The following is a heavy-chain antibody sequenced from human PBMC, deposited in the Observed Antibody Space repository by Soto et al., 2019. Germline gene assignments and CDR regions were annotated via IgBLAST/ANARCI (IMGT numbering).Heavy chain of an antibody. D-gene: IGHD6-19*01. J-gene: IGHJ5*01. CDR3: ATQSGWSEWFDS. CDR1: GFTFSSYG. CDR2: IWYDGSNK. Sequence: QVQLVESGGGVVQPGRSLRLSCAASGFTFSSYGMHWVRQAPGKGLEWVAVIWYDGSNKYYADSVKGRFTISRDNSKNTLYLQMNSLRAEDTAVYYCATQSGWSEWFDSWGQGTLVTVSS. V-gene: IGHV3-33*01.